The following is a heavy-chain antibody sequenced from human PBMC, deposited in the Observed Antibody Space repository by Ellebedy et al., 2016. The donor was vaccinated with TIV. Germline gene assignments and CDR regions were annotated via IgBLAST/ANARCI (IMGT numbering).Heavy chain of an antibody. CDR2: INQDGSER. Sequence: GGSLRLSCIASGFSFRSYWMSWVRQAPGKGLEWVANINQDGSERFYVDSVKGRFTMSRDNAKNSLYLQMNSLRAEDTAVYYCATDGSYGDFRSPAHAFETWGQGTMVSVSS. CDR3: ATDGSYGDFRSPAHAFET. J-gene: IGHJ3*02. D-gene: IGHD4-17*01. V-gene: IGHV3-7*01. CDR1: GFSFRSYW.